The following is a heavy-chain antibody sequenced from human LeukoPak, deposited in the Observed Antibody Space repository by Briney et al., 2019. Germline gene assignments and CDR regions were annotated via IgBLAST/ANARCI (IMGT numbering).Heavy chain of an antibody. CDR1: GFTFSDHY. V-gene: IGHV3-72*01. J-gene: IGHJ4*02. CDR2: TRNKANSYTT. Sequence: GGSLRLSCAVSGFTFSDHYMDWVRQAPGKGLEWVGRTRNKANSYTTEYAASVKGRFTISRDDSKNSLYLQMNSLKTEDTAVYYCARAHYDFWSGYSGLDYWGQGTLVTVSS. D-gene: IGHD3-3*01. CDR3: ARAHYDFWSGYSGLDY.